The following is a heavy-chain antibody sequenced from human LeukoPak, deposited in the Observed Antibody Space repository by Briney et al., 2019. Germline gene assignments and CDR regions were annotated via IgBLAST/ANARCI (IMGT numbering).Heavy chain of an antibody. CDR1: GLRFTSSA. CDR2: ISGSGGST. Sequence: AGGSLRLSCAASGLRFTSSARNWVRQAPGKGLEWVSGISGSGGSTYYADSVKGRFSISRDNSKNTLYLQLNSLRVEDTAEYYCEKAHGGSYHSGIDWGQGTLVIVSS. D-gene: IGHD1-26*01. J-gene: IGHJ4*02. V-gene: IGHV3-23*01. CDR3: EKAHGGSYHSGID.